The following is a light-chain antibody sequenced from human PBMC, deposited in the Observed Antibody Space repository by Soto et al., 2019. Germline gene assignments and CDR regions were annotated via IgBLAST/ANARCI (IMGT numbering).Light chain of an antibody. CDR1: SSDVGNYNL. V-gene: IGLV2-23*01. Sequence: QSALTQPASVSGSPGQSITISCTGTSSDVGNYNLVSWYQQHPGKAPKLMIYEGTKRPSGVSNRFSGSKSGNTASLTISGLQAEDVADYYCSSYAGSSIGVFGGGTKLTVL. CDR2: EGT. CDR3: SSYAGSSIGV. J-gene: IGLJ3*02.